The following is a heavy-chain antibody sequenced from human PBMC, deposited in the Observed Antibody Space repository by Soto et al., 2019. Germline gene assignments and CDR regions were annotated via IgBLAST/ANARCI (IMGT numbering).Heavy chain of an antibody. Sequence: GGSLRLSCAASGFTFSSYDMHWVRQATGKGLEWVSAIGTAGDTYYPGSVKGRFTISRENAKNSLYLQMNSLRAGDTAVYYCARGVVWFGELFFDYWGQGTLVTVSS. CDR1: GFTFSSYD. CDR3: ARGVVWFGELFFDY. V-gene: IGHV3-13*01. CDR2: IGTAGDT. J-gene: IGHJ4*02. D-gene: IGHD3-10*01.